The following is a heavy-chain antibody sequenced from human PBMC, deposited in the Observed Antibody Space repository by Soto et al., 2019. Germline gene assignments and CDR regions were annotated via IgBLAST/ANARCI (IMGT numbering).Heavy chain of an antibody. V-gene: IGHV3-7*03. J-gene: IGHJ4*02. CDR2: IKQDGSEK. Sequence: GSLRLSGSASGFTFSSYWMSWVRQAPGKGLEWVANIKQDGSEKYYVDSVKGRFTISRDNAKNSLYLQMNSLRAEDTAVYYCVRAATMVRGVTLYYFDYWGQGTLVTVYS. CDR1: GFTFSSYW. CDR3: VRAATMVRGVTLYYFDY. D-gene: IGHD3-10*01.